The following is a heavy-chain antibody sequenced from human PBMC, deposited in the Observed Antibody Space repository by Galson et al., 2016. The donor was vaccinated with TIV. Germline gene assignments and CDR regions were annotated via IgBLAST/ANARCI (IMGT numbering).Heavy chain of an antibody. CDR3: AREYYYYAMDV. CDR1: GYTFTSYG. CDR2: ISAYNGNT. J-gene: IGHJ6*02. V-gene: IGHV1-18*01. Sequence: SVKVSCKASGYTFTSYGINWVRQVPGQGLEWVGWISAYNGNTNYAQMLQGRVTMTTDTSTSTAYMELRSLRSDDTAVYYCAREYYYYAMDVWGQRTTVTVSS.